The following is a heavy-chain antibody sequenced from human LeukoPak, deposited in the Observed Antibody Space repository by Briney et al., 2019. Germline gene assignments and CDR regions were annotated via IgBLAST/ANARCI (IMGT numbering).Heavy chain of an antibody. Sequence: GGSLRLSCAASGFTFGMYAMSWVRQAPGKGLEWVSTLSGSGGSTYYADSVKGRFTISGDESKNTLSLQMNSLSPEDTAVYYCAKNVAGIVLMIYAPLDSWGQGTLVTVSS. CDR2: LSGSGGST. J-gene: IGHJ4*02. CDR3: AKNVAGIVLMIYAPLDS. V-gene: IGHV3-23*01. CDR1: GFTFGMYA. D-gene: IGHD2-8*01.